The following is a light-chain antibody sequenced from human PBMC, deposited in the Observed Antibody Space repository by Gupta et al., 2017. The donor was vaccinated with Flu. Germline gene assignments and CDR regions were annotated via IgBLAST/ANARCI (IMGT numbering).Light chain of an antibody. J-gene: IGLJ2*01. CDR2: DES. Sequence: SYVLPQPPSVSASLGETVTSTCGGNNIQSKYVHWYQQKPGQAPVLVVYDESDRPYGIPERFSGSNSGNTATLTISRVEAGDEADYYCQVWDSSSDYVVFGGGTKLTVL. CDR1: NIQSKY. V-gene: IGLV3-21*02. CDR3: QVWDSSSDYVV.